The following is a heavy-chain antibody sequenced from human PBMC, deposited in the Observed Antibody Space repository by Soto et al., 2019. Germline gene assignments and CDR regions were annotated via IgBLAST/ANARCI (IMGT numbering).Heavy chain of an antibody. CDR3: ARDQGYCSGGSCYVAGY. CDR1: GFTFSSYW. D-gene: IGHD2-15*01. V-gene: IGHV3-74*01. CDR2: INSDGSST. J-gene: IGHJ4*02. Sequence: EVQLVESGGGLVQPGGSQRLSCAASGFTFSSYWMHWVRQAPGKGLVWVSRINSDGSSTSYPDSVKGRFAISRENAKNTLYRQMNSLRAEDTAVYYCARDQGYCSGGSCYVAGYWGQGTLVTVSS.